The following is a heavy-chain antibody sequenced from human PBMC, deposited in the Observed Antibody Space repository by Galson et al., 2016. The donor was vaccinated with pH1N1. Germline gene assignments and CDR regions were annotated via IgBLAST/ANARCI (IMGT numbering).Heavy chain of an antibody. CDR1: GGSISSETYY. D-gene: IGHD2-8*01. CDR3: ARAGGILYDFDY. CDR2: IHYSVAT. V-gene: IGHV4-39*07. J-gene: IGHJ4*02. Sequence: SETLSLTCSVSGGSISSETYYWGWIRPPPGKGLEWIGGIHYSVATYHNPSLKSRVTLSVDTSKNQFSLKVTSVTAADTAVYYCARAGGILYDFDYWGQGSLVTVTS.